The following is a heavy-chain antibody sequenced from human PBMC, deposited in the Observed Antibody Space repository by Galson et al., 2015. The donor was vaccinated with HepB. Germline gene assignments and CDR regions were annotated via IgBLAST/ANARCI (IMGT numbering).Heavy chain of an antibody. CDR1: GSTFSSYA. CDR2: ISGSGGST. D-gene: IGHD4-11*01. J-gene: IGHJ4*02. CDR3: ARGIDYSNY. Sequence: SLRLSCAASGSTFSSYAMSWVRQAPGKGLEWVSAISGSGGSTFYADSVKGRFTISRDNSKSTLYLQMNSLRAEDTAVYYCARGIDYSNYWGQGTLVTVSS. V-gene: IGHV3-23*01.